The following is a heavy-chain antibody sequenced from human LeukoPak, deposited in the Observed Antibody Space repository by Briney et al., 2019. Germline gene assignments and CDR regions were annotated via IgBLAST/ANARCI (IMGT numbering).Heavy chain of an antibody. Sequence: SLRLSCTASGFTFGDYAMNWVRQAPGKGLEWVGFIRGKAYGGTTEYAASVKSRFTISRDDSKSIAYLQMNGLETGDTAVYYCTRDLLDAYYYFYYMDVWGKGTTVTVSS. CDR1: GFTFGDYA. J-gene: IGHJ6*03. CDR2: IRGKAYGGTT. D-gene: IGHD2/OR15-2a*01. CDR3: TRDLLDAYYYFYYMDV. V-gene: IGHV3-49*04.